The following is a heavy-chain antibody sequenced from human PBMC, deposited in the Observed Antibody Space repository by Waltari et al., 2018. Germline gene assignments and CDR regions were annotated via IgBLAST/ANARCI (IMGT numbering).Heavy chain of an antibody. Sequence: QVQLQESGPGLVKPSETLSLTCAVSGYSISSGYYWGWIRQPPGKGLEWIGSIYHSGSTYYNPSLKSRVTISVDTSKNQFSLKLSSVTAADTAVYYCARDTIAAAGTFDYWGQGTLVTVSS. D-gene: IGHD6-13*01. J-gene: IGHJ4*02. V-gene: IGHV4-38-2*02. CDR3: ARDTIAAAGTFDY. CDR2: IYHSGST. CDR1: GYSISSGYY.